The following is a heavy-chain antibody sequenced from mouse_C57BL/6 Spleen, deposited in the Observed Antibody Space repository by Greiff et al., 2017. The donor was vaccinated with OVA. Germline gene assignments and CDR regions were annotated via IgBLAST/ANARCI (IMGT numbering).Heavy chain of an antibody. J-gene: IGHJ4*01. CDR3: AREGGNYVDYYAMDY. V-gene: IGHV3-6*01. D-gene: IGHD2-1*01. CDR1: GYSITSGYY. Sequence: EVQRVESGPGLVKPSQSLSLTCSVTGYSITSGYYWNWIRQFPGNKLEWMGYISYDGSNNYNPSLKNRISITRDTSKNQFFLKLNSVTTEDTATYYCAREGGNYVDYYAMDYWGQGTSVTVSS. CDR2: ISYDGSN.